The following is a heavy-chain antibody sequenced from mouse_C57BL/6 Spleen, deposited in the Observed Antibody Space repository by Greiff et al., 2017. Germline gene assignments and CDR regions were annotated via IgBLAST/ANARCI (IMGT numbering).Heavy chain of an antibody. CDR1: GYTFTSYW. D-gene: IGHD3-2*02. Sequence: VQLQQPGAELVKPGASVKMSCKASGYTFTSYWITWVKQRPGQGLEWIGEIYPGSGSTNYNEKFKSKATLTVDTSSSTAYLQLSSLTSEDSAVYYSARTAQARASYYAMDYWGQGTSVTVSS. CDR2: IYPGSGST. CDR3: ARTAQARASYYAMDY. J-gene: IGHJ4*01. V-gene: IGHV1-55*01.